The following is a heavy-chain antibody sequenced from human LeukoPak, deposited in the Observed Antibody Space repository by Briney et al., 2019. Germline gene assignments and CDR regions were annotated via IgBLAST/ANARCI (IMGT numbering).Heavy chain of an antibody. CDR2: VSYDGSYK. CDR3: AKGERWLVRRPYDY. Sequence: GGSLRLSCAATGFTFSNFAMHWVRQAPGKGLEWVAVVSYDGSYKYYADSVKGRFTISRDNSKNTLYLQMNSLRAEDTAVYYCAKGERWLVRRPYDYWGQGTLVTVSS. CDR1: GFTFSNFA. D-gene: IGHD6-19*01. J-gene: IGHJ4*02. V-gene: IGHV3-30*18.